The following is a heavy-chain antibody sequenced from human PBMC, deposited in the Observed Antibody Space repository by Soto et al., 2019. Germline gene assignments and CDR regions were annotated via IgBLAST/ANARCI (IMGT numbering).Heavy chain of an antibody. CDR3: ARSRYYDTTGSYPFYYYYYGMDV. J-gene: IGHJ6*02. V-gene: IGHV5-51*01. Sequence: GESLKISCKGSGYSFSNYWIGWVRQMSGKGLERMAITFPGNSETRYSPSFQGHVTISVHRSISTAYLQWSSLKASDPALYYCARSRYYDTTGSYPFYYYYYGMDVWGQGTTVTVSS. CDR2: TFPGNSET. CDR1: GYSFSNYW. D-gene: IGHD3-22*01.